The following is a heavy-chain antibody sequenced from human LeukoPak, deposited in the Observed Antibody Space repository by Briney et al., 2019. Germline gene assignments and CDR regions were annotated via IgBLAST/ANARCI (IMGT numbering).Heavy chain of an antibody. CDR1: GFTFSSYW. Sequence: GGSLRLSCAASGFTFSSYWMSWVRQAPGKGLEWVANIKRDGSEKYYVDSVKGRFTISRDNAKNSLYLQMNSLRAEDTAVYYCARQGNYYYMDVWGKGTTVTVSS. CDR3: ARQGNYYYMDV. CDR2: IKRDGSEK. V-gene: IGHV3-7*01. J-gene: IGHJ6*03.